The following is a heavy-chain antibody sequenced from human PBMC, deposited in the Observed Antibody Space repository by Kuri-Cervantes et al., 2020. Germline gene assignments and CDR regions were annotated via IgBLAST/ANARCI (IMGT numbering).Heavy chain of an antibody. CDR3: ARTALPLLSAEYFQH. D-gene: IGHD2-15*01. CDR1: GYTFTSYG. J-gene: IGHJ1*01. V-gene: IGHV1-18*01. Sequence: ASVKVSCKASGYTFTSYGISWVRQAPGQGLEWMGWISAYNGNTNYAQKLQGRVTMTTDTSTSTAYMELRSLRSEDTAVYYCARTALPLLSAEYFQHWGQGTLVTVSS. CDR2: ISAYNGNT.